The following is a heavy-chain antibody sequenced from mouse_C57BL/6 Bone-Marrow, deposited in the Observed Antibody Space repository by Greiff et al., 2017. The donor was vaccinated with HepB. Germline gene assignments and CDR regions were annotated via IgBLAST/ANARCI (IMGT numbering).Heavy chain of an antibody. CDR3: ARGAYYGSSPWFAY. V-gene: IGHV1-18*01. J-gene: IGHJ3*01. CDR1: GYTFTDYN. CDR2: INPNNGGT. D-gene: IGHD1-1*01. Sequence: VHVKQSGPELVKPGASVKIPCKASGYTFTDYNMDWVKQSHGKSLEWIGDINPNNGGTIYNQKFKGKATLTVDKSSSTAYMELRSLTSEDTAVYYCARGAYYGSSPWFAYWGQGTLVTVSA.